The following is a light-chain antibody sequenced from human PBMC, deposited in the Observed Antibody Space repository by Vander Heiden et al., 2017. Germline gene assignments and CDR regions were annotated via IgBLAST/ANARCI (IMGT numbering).Light chain of an antibody. CDR2: DVT. CDR3: SSYAGTNNIL. Sequence: PPAASASPGPPVPISCTGPSHDICCLTDVAWHHLPPGNAPQLIIYDVTERPSGGPDRFTGAKSGNTASLTVSGLQTEDEADYYCSSYAGTNNILFGGGTKLTVL. CDR1: SHDICCLTD. J-gene: IGLJ2*01. V-gene: IGLV2-8*01.